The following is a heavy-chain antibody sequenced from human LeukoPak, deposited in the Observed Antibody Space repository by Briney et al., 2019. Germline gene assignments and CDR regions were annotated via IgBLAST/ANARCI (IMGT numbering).Heavy chain of an antibody. CDR1: GFTFSSYA. J-gene: IGHJ4*02. Sequence: GGSLRLSCAASGFTFSSYAMHWVRQAPGKGLEWVAVISYDGSNKYYADSAKGRFTISRDNSKNTLYLQMNSLRAEDTAVYYCARRTDPRVYYFDYWGQGTLVTVSS. CDR3: ARRTDPRVYYFDY. CDR2: ISYDGSNK. V-gene: IGHV3-30-3*01.